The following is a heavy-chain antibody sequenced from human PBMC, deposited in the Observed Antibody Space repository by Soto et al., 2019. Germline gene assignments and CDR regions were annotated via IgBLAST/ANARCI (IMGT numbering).Heavy chain of an antibody. D-gene: IGHD3-9*01. CDR1: GGSISSSNW. CDR3: ARDSGLRYFDWLLGGFDP. Sequence: SETLSLTCAVSGGSISSSNWWSWVRQPPGKGLEWIGEIYHSGSTNYNPSLKSRVTISVDKSKNQFSLKLSSVTAADTAVYYCARDSGLRYFDWLLGGFDPWGQGTLVTVS. J-gene: IGHJ5*02. CDR2: IYHSGST. V-gene: IGHV4-4*02.